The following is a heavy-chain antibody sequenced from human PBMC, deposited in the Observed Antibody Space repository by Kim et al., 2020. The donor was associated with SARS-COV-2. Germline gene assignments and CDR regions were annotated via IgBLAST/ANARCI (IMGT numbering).Heavy chain of an antibody. CDR2: IYYSGST. J-gene: IGHJ4*02. Sequence: SETLSPTCTVSGGSISSYYWSWIRQPPGKGLEWIGYIYYSGSTNYNPSLKSRVTISVDTSKNQFSLKLSSVTAADTAVYYCARTSVEDTAMVVYYFDYWGQGTLVTVSS. CDR1: GGSISSYY. CDR3: ARTSVEDTAMVVYYFDY. V-gene: IGHV4-59*01. D-gene: IGHD5-18*01.